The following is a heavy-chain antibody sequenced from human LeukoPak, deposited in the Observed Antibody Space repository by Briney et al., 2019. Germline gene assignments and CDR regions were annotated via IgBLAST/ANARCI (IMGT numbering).Heavy chain of an antibody. J-gene: IGHJ5*02. Sequence: ASETLSLTCTVSGASISSYYWSWIRQPPGKGLEWIGYIYYSGSTNYNPSLKSRVAISVDTSKNQFSLRLSSVTAADTAVYYCARHRYYYDSSGYYYQPWGQGTLVTVSS. V-gene: IGHV4-59*01. D-gene: IGHD3-22*01. CDR2: IYYSGST. CDR3: ARHRYYYDSSGYYYQP. CDR1: GASISSYY.